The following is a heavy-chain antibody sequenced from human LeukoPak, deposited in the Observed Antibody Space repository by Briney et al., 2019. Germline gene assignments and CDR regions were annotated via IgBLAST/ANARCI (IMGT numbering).Heavy chain of an antibody. V-gene: IGHV3-53*05. CDR3: AKDRSSSGWYVDAFDI. Sequence: PGGSLRLSCAASGFSVSSNYMSWVRQAPGKGLEWVSVIYSGGSTNYADSVKGRFIISRDNSKNTLYLQMNSLRAEDTAVYYCAKDRSSSGWYVDAFDIWGQGTMVTVSS. D-gene: IGHD6-19*01. J-gene: IGHJ3*02. CDR1: GFSVSSNY. CDR2: IYSGGST.